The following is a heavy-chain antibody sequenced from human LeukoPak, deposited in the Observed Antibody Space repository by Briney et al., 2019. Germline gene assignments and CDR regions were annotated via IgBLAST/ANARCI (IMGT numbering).Heavy chain of an antibody. Sequence: GGSLRLSCAASKFTISNSSMNWVRQAPGKGLEWVSYISSGSETKYYADSVTGRFTISRDNAKNSLYLQMNSLRAEDTAVYYCARALFYYSGYYYRDWGRGTLVTVSS. CDR3: ARALFYYSGYYYRD. CDR2: ISSGSETK. V-gene: IGHV3-48*01. D-gene: IGHD3-22*01. J-gene: IGHJ4*02. CDR1: KFTISNSS.